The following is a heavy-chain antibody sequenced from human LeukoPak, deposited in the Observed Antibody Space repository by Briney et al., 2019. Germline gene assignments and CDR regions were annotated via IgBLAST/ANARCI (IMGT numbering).Heavy chain of an antibody. Sequence: GGSLRLSCAASGFTVSRNYMSWVRQAPGKGLEWVSIIYSGGRTYYADSVKGRFTVSRDNSKNILYLQMNSLRADDTALYYCARDSLSNGGKNLFAFDLWGQGTVVTVSS. CDR3: ARDSLSNGGKNLFAFDL. CDR1: GFTVSRNY. J-gene: IGHJ3*01. D-gene: IGHD4-23*01. V-gene: IGHV3-53*01. CDR2: IYSGGRT.